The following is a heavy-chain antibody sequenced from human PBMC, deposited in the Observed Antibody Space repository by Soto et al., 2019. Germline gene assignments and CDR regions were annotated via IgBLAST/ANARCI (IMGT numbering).Heavy chain of an antibody. D-gene: IGHD3-9*01. V-gene: IGHV4-59*12. CDR3: AFCCQAEDGIRYCCTVSAFLLNRSSDL. J-gene: IGHJ2*01. CDR2: IYYSGST. Sequence: GKGLEWIGYIYYSGSTNYNPSLKSRVTISVDTSKNQFSLKLSSVTAADTAVYYCAFCCQAEDGIRYCCTVSAFLLNRSSDL.